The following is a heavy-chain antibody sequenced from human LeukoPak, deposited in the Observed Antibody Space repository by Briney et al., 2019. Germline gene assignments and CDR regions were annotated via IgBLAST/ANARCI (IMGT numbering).Heavy chain of an antibody. CDR3: AREGYAMVRGVPFDY. J-gene: IGHJ4*02. D-gene: IGHD3-10*01. CDR1: SGSISSYD. V-gene: IGHV4-4*07. CDR2: IYTSGSP. Sequence: SETLSLTCTVSSGSISSYDWSWIRQPAGKGLEWIGRIYTSGSPNYNPSLKSRVTMSVDTSKNQFSLKLSSVTAADTAVYYCAREGYAMVRGVPFDYWGQGTLVTVSS.